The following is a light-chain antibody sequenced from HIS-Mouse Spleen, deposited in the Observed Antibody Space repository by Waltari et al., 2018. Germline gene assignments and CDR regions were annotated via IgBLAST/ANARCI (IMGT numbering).Light chain of an antibody. CDR1: NIGSKS. V-gene: IGLV3-21*03. CDR3: QVWDSSSDHVV. J-gene: IGLJ2*01. CDR2: DDS. Sequence: SYVLTQPPSVSVAPGKTARLTCGGNNIGSKSVHRYQQKPGQAPVLGVYDDSDRPAGIPERFSGSNSGNTATLTISRVEAGDEADYYCQVWDSSSDHVVFGGGTKLTVL.